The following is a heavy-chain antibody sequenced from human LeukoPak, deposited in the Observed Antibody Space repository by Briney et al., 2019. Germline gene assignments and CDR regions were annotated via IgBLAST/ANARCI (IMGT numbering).Heavy chain of an antibody. Sequence: GRSLRLSCAASGFTFSSYAMHWVRQAPGKGLEWVAVISYDGSNKYYADSVKGRFTISRDNSKNTLYLQMNSLRAEDTAVYYCARERAAAGTEWGDYWGQGTLVTVSS. J-gene: IGHJ4*02. CDR1: GFTFSSYA. D-gene: IGHD6-13*01. CDR2: ISYDGSNK. CDR3: ARERAAAGTEWGDY. V-gene: IGHV3-30*04.